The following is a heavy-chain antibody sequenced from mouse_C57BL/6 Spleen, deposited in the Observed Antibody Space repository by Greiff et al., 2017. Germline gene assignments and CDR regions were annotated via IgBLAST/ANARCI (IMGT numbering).Heavy chain of an antibody. CDR2: IHPNSGST. Sequence: QVQLQQPGAELVKPGASVKLSCKASGYTFTSYWMHWVKQRPGQGLEWIGMIHPNSGSTNYNEKFKSKATLTVDKSSSTAYMQLSSLTSEDSAVYYCARERVYSPYAMDYWGQGTSVTVSS. CDR3: ARERVYSPYAMDY. D-gene: IGHD2-12*01. J-gene: IGHJ4*01. V-gene: IGHV1-64*01. CDR1: GYTFTSYW.